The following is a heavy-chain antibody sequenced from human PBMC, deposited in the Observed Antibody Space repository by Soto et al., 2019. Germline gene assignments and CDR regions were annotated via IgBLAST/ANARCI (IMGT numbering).Heavy chain of an antibody. D-gene: IGHD3-10*01. V-gene: IGHV4-31*03. CDR3: ASTSGSYKDYYFDY. Sequence: SETLSLTCTVSGGSISSGGYYWSWIRQHPGKGLEWIGYIYYSGSTYYNPSLKSRVTISVDTSKNQFSLKLSSVTAADTAVYYCASTSGSYKDYYFDYWGQGTLVTVSS. J-gene: IGHJ4*02. CDR2: IYYSGST. CDR1: GGSISSGGYY.